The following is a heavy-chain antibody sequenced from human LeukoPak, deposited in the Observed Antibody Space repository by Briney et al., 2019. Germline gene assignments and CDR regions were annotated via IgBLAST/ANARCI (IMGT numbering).Heavy chain of an antibody. D-gene: IGHD2-2*01. Sequence: VGSLRLSCAASGFTYSNYWMSWVRQAPGKGLEWVANIKHDGSERYYVDSVKGRFTISRDDAKQSLCLQMNSLRAEDTAVYYCARGPGRVAVPATGSFDIWGHGTMVTVSS. CDR3: ARGPGRVAVPATGSFDI. V-gene: IGHV3-7*03. J-gene: IGHJ3*02. CDR1: GFTYSNYW. CDR2: IKHDGSER.